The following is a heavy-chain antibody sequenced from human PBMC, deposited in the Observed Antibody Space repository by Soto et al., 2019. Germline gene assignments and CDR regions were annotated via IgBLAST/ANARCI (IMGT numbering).Heavy chain of an antibody. CDR3: AKYQPMTQPRPYFDY. CDR1: GFIFSSYA. CDR2: ISSSGGST. V-gene: IGHV3-23*01. J-gene: IGHJ4*02. Sequence: EVQLLESGGDLIQPGGSLRLSCAASGFIFSSYAMSWVRQAPGKGLEWVSAISSSGGSTFYADSVKGRFTISRDNSRNTLYLQMNSLSAEDTAIYYCAKYQPMTQPRPYFDYWGQGTLVTVSS. D-gene: IGHD3-22*01.